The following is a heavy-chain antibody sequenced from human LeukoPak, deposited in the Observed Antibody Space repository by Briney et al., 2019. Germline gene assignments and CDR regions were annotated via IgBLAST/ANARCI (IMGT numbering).Heavy chain of an antibody. J-gene: IGHJ4*02. CDR2: IYYSGCT. V-gene: IGHV4-59*01. Sequence: SETLSLTCTVSGGSISSYYWSWIRQPPGKGLEWIGYIYYSGCTKYNPSLKSRVTISIDTSKNQFSLKLSSVTAADTAVYYCARESRRDVYNNFDYWGQGTLVTVSS. D-gene: IGHD5-24*01. CDR1: GGSISSYY. CDR3: ARESRRDVYNNFDY.